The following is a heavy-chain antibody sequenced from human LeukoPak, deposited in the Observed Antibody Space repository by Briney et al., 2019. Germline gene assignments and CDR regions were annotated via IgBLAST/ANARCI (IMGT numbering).Heavy chain of an antibody. CDR3: ARDFRPYCSGGSCYSDY. V-gene: IGHV3-20*04. D-gene: IGHD2-15*01. CDR1: GFTFDDYG. J-gene: IGHJ4*02. CDR2: LNWNGGST. Sequence: PGGSLRLSCAASGFTFDDYGMSWVRQAPGKGLEWVSGLNWNGGSTGYADSVKGRFTISRDNAKNSLYLQMNSLRAEDTALYYCARDFRPYCSGGSCYSDYWGEGTLVTVSS.